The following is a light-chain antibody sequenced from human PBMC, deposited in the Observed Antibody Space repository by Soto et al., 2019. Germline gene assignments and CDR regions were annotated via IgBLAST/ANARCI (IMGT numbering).Light chain of an antibody. V-gene: IGLV2-14*03. CDR2: DVS. CDR3: NSYTSSSTYV. CDR1: SSDVGSYNY. J-gene: IGLJ1*01. Sequence: QSALTQPASVSGSPGQSIAISCTGTSSDVGSYNYVSWYQQHPGKAPKLMSYDVSNRPSGGSDRFSGSKSGNTASLTISGLKAEDEADYFCNSYTSSSTYVFGTGTKVTVL.